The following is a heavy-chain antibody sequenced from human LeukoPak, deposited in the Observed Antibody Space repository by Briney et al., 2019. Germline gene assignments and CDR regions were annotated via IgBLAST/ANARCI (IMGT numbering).Heavy chain of an antibody. D-gene: IGHD3-10*01. CDR3: ARSRAYINLVRGVMYNFDY. V-gene: IGHV4-39*01. Sequence: SETLSLTCTVSGGSISSSSYYWGWIRQPPGKGLEWIGSIYYGGTTYYNPSLKSRVTISVDTSKSQFSLKLRSVTAADTAVYYCARSRAYINLVRGVMYNFDYWGQGTLVTVSS. J-gene: IGHJ4*02. CDR1: GGSISSSSYY. CDR2: IYYGGTT.